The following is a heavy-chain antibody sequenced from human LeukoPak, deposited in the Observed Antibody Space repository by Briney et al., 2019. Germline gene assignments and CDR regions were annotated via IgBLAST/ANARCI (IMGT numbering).Heavy chain of an antibody. CDR1: GHTFNKYG. CDR3: ARDWYCDGGTCYDCFDP. CDR2: ISTKDGDT. Sequence: VASVKVSCKASGHTFNKYGVSWVRQAPGQGLELIGWISTKDGDTRYAQKLRGRVTMTADASTSTVYMELRSLRSDDTAVYYCARDWYCDGGTCYDCFDPWGQGTVLTVSS. V-gene: IGHV1-18*01. J-gene: IGHJ5*02. D-gene: IGHD2-15*01.